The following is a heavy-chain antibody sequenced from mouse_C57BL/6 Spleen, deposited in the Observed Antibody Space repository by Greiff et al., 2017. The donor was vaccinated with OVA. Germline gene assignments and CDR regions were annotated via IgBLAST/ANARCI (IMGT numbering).Heavy chain of an antibody. D-gene: IGHD3-2*02. J-gene: IGHJ3*01. V-gene: IGHV1-53*01. CDR1: GYTFTSYW. CDR2: INPSNGGT. CDR3: AREAGPPFAY. Sequence: QVQLQQPGPELVKPGASVKLSCKASGYTFTSYWMHWVKQRPGQGLEWIGNINPSNGGTNYNEKIKSKATLNVDKSSSTANMPLSSLTSEDSAVYYCAREAGPPFAYWGQGTLVTVSA.